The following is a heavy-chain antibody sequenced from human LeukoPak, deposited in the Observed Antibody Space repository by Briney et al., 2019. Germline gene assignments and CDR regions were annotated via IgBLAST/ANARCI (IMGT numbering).Heavy chain of an antibody. J-gene: IGHJ4*02. D-gene: IGHD3/OR15-3a*01. CDR2: INPSGGST. CDR1: GYTFTSYY. V-gene: IGHV1-46*01. CDR3: ARDQYDTWSRRGNFDS. Sequence: ASVKVSCKTSGYTFTSYYIHWVRQAPGQGLEWMGIINPSGGSTSYAQKFQGRVTMTRDTSTSTDYMYLSSLRSEDTAVYYCARDQYDTWSRRGNFDSWGQGTLVIASS.